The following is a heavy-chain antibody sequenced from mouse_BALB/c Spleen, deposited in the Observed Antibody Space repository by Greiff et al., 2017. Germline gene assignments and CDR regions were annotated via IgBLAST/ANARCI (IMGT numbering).Heavy chain of an antibody. CDR3: ARKDYGNYSPFAY. J-gene: IGHJ3*01. Sequence: ESGPGLVKPSQSLSLTCTVTGYSITSDYAWNWIRQFPGNKLEWMGYISYSGSTSYNPSLKSRISITRDTSKNQFFLQLNSVTTEDTATYYCARKDYGNYSPFAYWGQGTLVTVSA. CDR1: GYSITSDYA. D-gene: IGHD2-1*01. V-gene: IGHV3-2*02. CDR2: ISYSGST.